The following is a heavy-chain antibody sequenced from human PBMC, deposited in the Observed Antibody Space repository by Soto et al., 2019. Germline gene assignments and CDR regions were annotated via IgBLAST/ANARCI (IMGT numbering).Heavy chain of an antibody. J-gene: IGHJ5*02. CDR2: IDQRGTT. CDR3: VRSHYSGVYYLDP. V-gene: IGHV4-34*01. Sequence: SEPLSLTCAVHGGSFSGLFWSWIRQPPGKGLEWVGEIDQRGTTTYNPSLKSRATISVDTFNNKFSLSLSSVTDADTAVYFCVRSHYSGVYYLDPWGQGTLVTVSS. D-gene: IGHD2-15*01. CDR1: GGSFSGLF.